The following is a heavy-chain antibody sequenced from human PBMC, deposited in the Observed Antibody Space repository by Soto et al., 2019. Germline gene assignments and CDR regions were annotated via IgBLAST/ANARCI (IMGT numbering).Heavy chain of an antibody. D-gene: IGHD1-26*01. J-gene: IGHJ6*02. Sequence: SVKVACKASGGTFSSYAISWVRQAPGQGLEWMGGIIPIFGTANYAQKFQGRVTITADESTSTAYMELSSLRSEDTAVYYCARGLIVGANESRYGMDVWGQGTTVTVSS. V-gene: IGHV1-69*13. CDR3: ARGLIVGANESRYGMDV. CDR1: GGTFSSYA. CDR2: IIPIFGTA.